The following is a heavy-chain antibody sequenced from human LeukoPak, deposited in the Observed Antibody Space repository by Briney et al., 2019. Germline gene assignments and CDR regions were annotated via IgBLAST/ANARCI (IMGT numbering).Heavy chain of an antibody. Sequence: GGSLRLSCAASGFTFSSYGMHWVRQAPGKGLEWVAFIRYDGSNKYYADSVKGRFTISRDNSKNTLYLQMNSLRAEDTAVYYCXXXXXAIVVVPAAXXXDNXXDPWGQGTLVTVSS. CDR2: IRYDGSNK. D-gene: IGHD2-2*01. V-gene: IGHV3-30*02. CDR1: GFTFSSYG. CDR3: XXXXXAIVVVPAAXXXDNXXDP. J-gene: IGHJ5*02.